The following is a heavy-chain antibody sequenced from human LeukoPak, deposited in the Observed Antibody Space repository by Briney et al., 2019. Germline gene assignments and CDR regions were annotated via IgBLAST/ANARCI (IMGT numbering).Heavy chain of an antibody. CDR2: IYYTGST. CDR3: AGRWCNIVVVTYEY. CDR1: GSSITSVSHY. V-gene: IGHV4-39*01. J-gene: IGHJ4*02. Sequence: SETLSLTCTIPGSSITSVSHYSGWIRQPPGKGLEWIGDIYYTGSTYYSPSLRARVTMSVHTSENQFSLRLNALTAVDTPVYSCAGRWCNIVVVTYEYWGQGTLVSVSS. D-gene: IGHD2-2*01.